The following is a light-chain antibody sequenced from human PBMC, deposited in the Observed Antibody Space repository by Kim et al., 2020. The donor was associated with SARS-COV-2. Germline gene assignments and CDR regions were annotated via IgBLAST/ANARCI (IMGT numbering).Light chain of an antibody. J-gene: IGLJ3*02. V-gene: IGLV3-27*01. CDR3: YSAADNLGV. CDR2: KDN. Sequence: SVSPGQTARITCPGDVLAKKYARWFQQKPGQAPVLVIFKDNERPSGIPERFSGSTSGTTVTLTISEAQPEDEADYYCYSAADNLGVFGGGTQLTVL. CDR1: VLAKKY.